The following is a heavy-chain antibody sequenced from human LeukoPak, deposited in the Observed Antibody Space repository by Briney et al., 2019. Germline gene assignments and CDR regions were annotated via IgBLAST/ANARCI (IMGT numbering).Heavy chain of an antibody. Sequence: GGSLRLSCAASGFTFSSYGMHWVRQAPGKGLEWVAFIRYDGSNRYYADSVKGRFTIARDNSKNTQSLQMNSLRAEDTAVYYCAKDYNALWSGSYYYMDVWGKGTTVTVSS. J-gene: IGHJ6*03. V-gene: IGHV3-30*02. D-gene: IGHD3-3*01. CDR2: IRYDGSNR. CDR1: GFTFSSYG. CDR3: AKDYNALWSGSYYYMDV.